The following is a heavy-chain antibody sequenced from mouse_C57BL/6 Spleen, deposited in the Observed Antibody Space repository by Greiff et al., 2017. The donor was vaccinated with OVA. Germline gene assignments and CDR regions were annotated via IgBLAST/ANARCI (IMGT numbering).Heavy chain of an antibody. V-gene: IGHV5-6*01. J-gene: IGHJ4*01. CDR1: GFTFSSYG. Sequence: EVQGVESGGDLVKPGGSLKLSCAASGFTFSSYGMSWVRQTPDKRLEWVATISSGGSYTYYPDSVKGRFTISRDNAKNTLYLQMSSLKSEDTAMYYCARHVVATDYAMDYWGQGTSVTVSS. D-gene: IGHD1-1*01. CDR3: ARHVVATDYAMDY. CDR2: ISSGGSYT.